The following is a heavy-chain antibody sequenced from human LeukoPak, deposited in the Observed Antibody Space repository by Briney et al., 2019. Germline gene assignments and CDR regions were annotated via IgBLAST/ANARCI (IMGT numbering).Heavy chain of an antibody. CDR2: ISGSGGST. D-gene: IGHD1-7*01. CDR1: GFTFSTYG. V-gene: IGHV3-23*01. Sequence: GGSLRLSCAASGFTFSTYGMSWVRQAPGKGLEWVSSISGSGGSTYYADSVKGRFTISRDNSKNTLYLQMNSLRAEDTAVYYCASGETGTYSLGYWGQGTLVTVSS. CDR3: ASGETGTYSLGY. J-gene: IGHJ4*02.